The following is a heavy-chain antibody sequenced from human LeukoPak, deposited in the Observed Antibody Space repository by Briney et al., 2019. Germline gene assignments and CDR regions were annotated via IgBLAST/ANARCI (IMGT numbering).Heavy chain of an antibody. CDR1: GFTFSSYG. Sequence: PGRSLRLSCAASGFTFSSYGMHWVRQAPGKGLEWVAVISYDGSNNYYADSVKGRFTISRDNSKNTLYLQMNSLRAEDTAMYYCAKATGGSYIHPPFDPWGQGTLVTVSS. V-gene: IGHV3-30*18. J-gene: IGHJ5*02. CDR2: ISYDGSNN. D-gene: IGHD1-26*01. CDR3: AKATGGSYIHPPFDP.